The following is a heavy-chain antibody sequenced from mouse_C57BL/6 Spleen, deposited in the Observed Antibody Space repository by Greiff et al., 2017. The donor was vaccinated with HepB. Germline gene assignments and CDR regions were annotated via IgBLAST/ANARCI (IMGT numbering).Heavy chain of an antibody. J-gene: IGHJ2*01. V-gene: IGHV10-1*01. Sequence: EVKLMESGGGLVQPKGSLKLSCAASGFSFNTYAMNWVRQAPGKGLEWVARIRSKSNNYATYYADSVKDRFTISRDDSESMLYLQMNNLKTEDTAMYYCVRQGISTYFDYWGQGTTLTVSS. D-gene: IGHD1-1*01. CDR2: IRSKSNNYAT. CDR1: GFSFNTYA. CDR3: VRQGISTYFDY.